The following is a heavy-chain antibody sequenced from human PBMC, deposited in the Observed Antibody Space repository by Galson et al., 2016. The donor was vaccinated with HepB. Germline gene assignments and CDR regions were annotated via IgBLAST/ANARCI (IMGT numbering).Heavy chain of an antibody. V-gene: IGHV3-23*01. CDR1: GYTFSAYA. J-gene: IGHJ4*02. CDR3: AKGLGFYGSGSLFDY. CDR2: VSGPGASK. Sequence: SLRLSCAGSGYTFSAYAMSWVRQSPGKGLEWVSAVSGPGASKDYADSVKGRFTISRDSSKNTLYLQMNSLRAEDTAVYYCAKGLGFYGSGSLFDYWGQGTLVTVSS. D-gene: IGHD3-10*01.